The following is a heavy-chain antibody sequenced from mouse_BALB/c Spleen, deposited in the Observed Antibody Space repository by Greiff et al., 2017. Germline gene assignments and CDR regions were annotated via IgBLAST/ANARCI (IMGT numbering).Heavy chain of an antibody. CDR1: GFTFSSYA. J-gene: IGHJ1*01. D-gene: IGHD1-1*01. CDR2: ISSGGSYT. Sequence: EVKLMESGGGLVKPGGSLKLSCAASGFTFSSYAMSWVRQTPEKRLEWVATISSGGSYTYYPDSVKGRFTISRDNAKNTLYLQMSSLRSEDTAMYYCARDIVALYWYFDVWGAGTTVTVSS. V-gene: IGHV5-9-3*01. CDR3: ARDIVALYWYFDV.